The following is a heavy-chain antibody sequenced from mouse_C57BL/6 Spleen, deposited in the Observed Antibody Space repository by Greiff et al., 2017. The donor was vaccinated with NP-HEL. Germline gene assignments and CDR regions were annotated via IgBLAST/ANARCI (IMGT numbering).Heavy chain of an antibody. CDR2: IDPSDSYT. D-gene: IGHD2-4*01. J-gene: IGHJ4*01. CDR3: ARPHNYDYDEGSYAMDY. CDR1: GYTFTSYW. V-gene: IGHV1-59*01. Sequence: QVQLQQPGAELVRPGTSVKLSCKASGYTFTSYWMHWVKQRPGQGLEWIGVIDPSDSYTNYNQKFKGKATLTVDTSSSTAYMQISSLTSEDSAVYYCARPHNYDYDEGSYAMDYWGQGTSVTVSS.